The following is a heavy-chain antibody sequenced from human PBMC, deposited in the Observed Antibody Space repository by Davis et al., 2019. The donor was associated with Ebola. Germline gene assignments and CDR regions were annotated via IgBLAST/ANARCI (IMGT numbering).Heavy chain of an antibody. CDR1: GYSISSGYY. D-gene: IGHD2-21*01. Sequence: PSETLSLTCAVSGYSISSGYYWGWIRQPPGKGLEWIGSIYHSGSTYYNPSLKSRVTMSVDTSKNQFSLKLSSVTAADTAVYYCARERYCGGDCYSLDYWGQGTLVTVSS. J-gene: IGHJ4*02. CDR3: ARERYCGGDCYSLDY. CDR2: IYHSGST. V-gene: IGHV4-38-2*02.